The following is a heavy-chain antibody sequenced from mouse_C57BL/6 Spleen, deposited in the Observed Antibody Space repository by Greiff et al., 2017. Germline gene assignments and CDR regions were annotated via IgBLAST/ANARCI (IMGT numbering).Heavy chain of an antibody. Sequence: VQLQQPGAELVKPGASVKMSCKASGYTFTSYWITWVKQRPGQGLEWIGDIYPGSGSTNYNEKFKSKATLTVDASSSTAYMQLSSLTSEDSAVYYCARYYYYGSSYGWFAYWGQGTLVTVSA. J-gene: IGHJ3*01. V-gene: IGHV1-55*01. CDR2: IYPGSGST. CDR1: GYTFTSYW. D-gene: IGHD1-1*01. CDR3: ARYYYYGSSYGWFAY.